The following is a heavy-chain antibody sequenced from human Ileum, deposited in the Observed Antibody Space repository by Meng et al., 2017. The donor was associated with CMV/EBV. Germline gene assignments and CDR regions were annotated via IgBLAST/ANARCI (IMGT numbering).Heavy chain of an antibody. CDR3: ARGGAAYYSNYGMDV. Sequence: SVKVSCKASGGTFSSYAISWVRQAPGQGLEWMGEIIPIFGTANYAQKFQGRVTITTDESTSTAYMELSSLRSEDTAVYYCARGGAAYYSNYGMDVWGQGTTVTVSS. CDR2: IIPIFGTA. J-gene: IGHJ6*02. D-gene: IGHD4-11*01. V-gene: IGHV1-69*05. CDR1: GGTFSSYA.